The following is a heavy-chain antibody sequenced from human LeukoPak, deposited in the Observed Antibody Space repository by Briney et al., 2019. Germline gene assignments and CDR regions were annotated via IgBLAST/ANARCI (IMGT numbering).Heavy chain of an antibody. D-gene: IGHD5-12*01. CDR3: ARVHSGYDV. J-gene: IGHJ4*02. CDR2: INHSGST. CDR1: GGSFSGYY. Sequence: SETLSLTCAVYGGSFSGYYWSWIRQPPGKGLEWIGEINHSGSTNYNPSLKSRVTISVDTSKNQFSLKLSSVTAADTAVYYCARVHSGYDVWGRGTLVTVSS. V-gene: IGHV4-34*01.